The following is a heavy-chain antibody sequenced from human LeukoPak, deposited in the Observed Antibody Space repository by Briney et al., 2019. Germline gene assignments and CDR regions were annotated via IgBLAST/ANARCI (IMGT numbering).Heavy chain of an antibody. D-gene: IGHD3-22*01. Sequence: GASVKVSCKASGYTFTSYDMNWVRQATGQGLEWMGWMNPNSGNTGYAQKFQGRVTMTRNTSISTAYMELSSLRSEDTAVYYCARGGNYYDSGQMGYWGQGTLVTVSS. CDR3: ARGGNYYDSGQMGY. V-gene: IGHV1-8*01. J-gene: IGHJ4*02. CDR1: GYTFTSYD. CDR2: MNPNSGNT.